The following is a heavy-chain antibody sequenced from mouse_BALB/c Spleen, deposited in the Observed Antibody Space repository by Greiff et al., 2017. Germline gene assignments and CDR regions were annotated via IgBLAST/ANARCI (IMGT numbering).Heavy chain of an antibody. CDR3: ARGGYYGAMDY. J-gene: IGHJ4*01. CDR2: ISSGGST. CDR1: GFTFSSYA. D-gene: IGHD1-1*01. V-gene: IGHV5-6-5*01. Sequence: EVQRVESGGGLVKPGGSLKLSCAASGFTFSSYAMSWVRQTPEKRLEWVASISSGGSTYYPDSVKGRFTISRDNARNILYLQMSSLRSEDTAMYYCARGGYYGAMDYWGQGTSVTVSS.